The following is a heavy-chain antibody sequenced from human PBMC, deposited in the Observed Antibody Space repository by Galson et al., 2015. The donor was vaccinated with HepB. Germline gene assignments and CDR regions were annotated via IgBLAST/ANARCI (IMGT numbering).Heavy chain of an antibody. CDR3: ARGDGYNR. CDR2: IIPILGIA. V-gene: IGHV1-69*04. D-gene: IGHD5-24*01. Sequence: SVKVSCKVSGGTFRTNVISWVRQAPGQGLEWMGRIIPILGIANYAQKFQGRVTITADKSTSTAYMELSSLRSEDTAVYYCARGDGYNRWGQGTLVTVSS. CDR1: GGTFRTNV. J-gene: IGHJ4*02.